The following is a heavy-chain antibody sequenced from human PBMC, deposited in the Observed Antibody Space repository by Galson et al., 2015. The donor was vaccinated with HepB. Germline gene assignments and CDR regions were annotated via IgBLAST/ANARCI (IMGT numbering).Heavy chain of an antibody. CDR3: ARDRAYQTHDY. Sequence: SLRLSCAASQFTFGNSWMTWVRQAPGKGLEWVAIINPDGSVKSYVDSVKGRFTISRDNAKNSVYLQMNSLRAEDTALYYCARDRAYQTHDYWGQGTLVTVSS. J-gene: IGHJ4*02. V-gene: IGHV3-7*03. CDR1: QFTFGNSW. CDR2: INPDGSVK.